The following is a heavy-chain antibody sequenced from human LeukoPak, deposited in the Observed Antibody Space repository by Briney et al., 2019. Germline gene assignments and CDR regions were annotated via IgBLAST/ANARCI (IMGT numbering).Heavy chain of an antibody. D-gene: IGHD2-2*01. CDR3: ARDRSDGTTWYVGSH. CDR1: EFTCSSYA. V-gene: IGHV3-23*01. J-gene: IGHJ4*02. Sequence: GGSLSLSCAGYEFTCSSYAMSWVRQAPGKGLEGVSSISGSGDSSYYADSVKGRFTISRDASKNTLYLQMNSLRAEDTAVYYCARDRSDGTTWYVGSHWGEGTLVAVSS. CDR2: ISGSGDSS.